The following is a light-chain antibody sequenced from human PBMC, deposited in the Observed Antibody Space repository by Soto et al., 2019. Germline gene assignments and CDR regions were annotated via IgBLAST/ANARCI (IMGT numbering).Light chain of an antibody. Sequence: QSVLTQPASVSGSPGQSITISCTGTSSDVGSYNLVSWYQHHPGKAPKLMIYEVNKRPSGVSNRFSGSKSGNTASLTISGLQAEDEADYYCCSYAGSSSYVFGTGTQLTVL. CDR1: SSDVGSYNL. J-gene: IGLJ1*01. CDR3: CSYAGSSSYV. CDR2: EVN. V-gene: IGLV2-23*02.